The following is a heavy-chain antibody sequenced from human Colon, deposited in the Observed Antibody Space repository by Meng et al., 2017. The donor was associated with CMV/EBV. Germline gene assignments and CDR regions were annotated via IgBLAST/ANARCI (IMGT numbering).Heavy chain of an antibody. CDR3: ARDTDI. Sequence: ASVKVSCKSSGYTLTASYFHWVRQAPGQGLEWLGIMHYSSGNTAHTQKLQGRISMTRDTSTSTVYIELTSLRSDDTVLYYCARDTDIWGQGTLVTVSS. CDR2: MHYSSGNT. V-gene: IGHV1-46*01. J-gene: IGHJ4*02. D-gene: IGHD4-11*01. CDR1: GYTLTASY.